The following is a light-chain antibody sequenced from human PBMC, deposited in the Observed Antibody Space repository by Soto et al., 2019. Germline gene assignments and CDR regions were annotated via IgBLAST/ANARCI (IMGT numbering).Light chain of an antibody. CDR3: QQYQNSRT. Sequence: IVLTQSLATLSLSPGERATLSCRASQTITGRSLAWYQQKPGQAPRLLVTSISNRATGIPDRFSGSGSGADFTLTISRLEPEDFAVYYCQQYQNSRTFGQGTKVDIK. CDR1: QTITGRS. CDR2: SIS. J-gene: IGKJ1*01. V-gene: IGKV3-20*01.